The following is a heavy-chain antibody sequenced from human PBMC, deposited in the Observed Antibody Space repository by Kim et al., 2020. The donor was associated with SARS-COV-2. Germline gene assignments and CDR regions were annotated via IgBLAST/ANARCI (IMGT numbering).Heavy chain of an antibody. Sequence: SETLSLTCTVSGGSISSYYWSWIRQPPGKGLEWIGYIYYSGSTNYNPSLKSRVTISVDTSKNQFSLKLSSVTAADTAVYYCARGRRGWFDPWGQGTLVTV. J-gene: IGHJ5*02. CDR3: ARGRRGWFDP. V-gene: IGHV4-59*13. CDR2: IYYSGST. CDR1: GGSISSYY.